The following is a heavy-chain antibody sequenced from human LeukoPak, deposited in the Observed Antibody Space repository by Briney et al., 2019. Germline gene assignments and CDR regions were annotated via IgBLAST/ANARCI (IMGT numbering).Heavy chain of an antibody. V-gene: IGHV3-23*01. Sequence: TGGSLRLSCAASGFTFSSYAMSWVRQAPGKGLEWVSAISGGGGSTYYADSVKGRFTISRDNSKNTLYLQMNSLRAEDTAVYYCAKGGDILTGYFSPPRNYYYYGMDVWGQGTTVTVSS. CDR2: ISGGGGST. D-gene: IGHD3-9*01. J-gene: IGHJ6*02. CDR3: AKGGDILTGYFSPPRNYYYYGMDV. CDR1: GFTFSSYA.